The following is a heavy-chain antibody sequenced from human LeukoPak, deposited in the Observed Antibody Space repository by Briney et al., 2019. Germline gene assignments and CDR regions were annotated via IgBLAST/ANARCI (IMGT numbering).Heavy chain of an antibody. CDR1: GFTFSSYA. CDR3: AKVIARSGYDYPSDDY. J-gene: IGHJ4*02. V-gene: IGHV3-23*01. CDR2: ISGSGGST. D-gene: IGHD5-12*01. Sequence: GGSLRLSCAASGFTFSSYAMSWVRQAPGKGLEWVSAISGSGGSTYYADSVKGRFTISRDNSKNTLYLQMNSLRAEDTAVYYCAKVIARSGYDYPSDDYWGQGTLVTVSS.